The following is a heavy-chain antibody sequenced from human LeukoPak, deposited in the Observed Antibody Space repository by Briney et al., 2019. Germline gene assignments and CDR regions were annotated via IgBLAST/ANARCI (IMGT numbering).Heavy chain of an antibody. CDR1: GGSVSGYY. J-gene: IGHJ4*02. D-gene: IGHD2-2*01. V-gene: IGHV4-38-2*01. CDR2: IYHSGST. Sequence: SETLSLTCAVYGGSVSGYYWGWVRQPPGKGLEWIGSIYHSGSTYYNPPLKSRVTISVDTSKNQFSLKLSSVTAADTAVYYCARHYCSSTSCLLDYWGQGTLVTVSS. CDR3: ARHYCSSTSCLLDY.